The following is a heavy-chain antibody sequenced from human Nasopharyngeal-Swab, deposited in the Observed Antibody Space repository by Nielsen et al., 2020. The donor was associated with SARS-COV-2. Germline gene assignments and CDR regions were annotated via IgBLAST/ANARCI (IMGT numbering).Heavy chain of an antibody. Sequence: SCTVSGGSISSGSYYWSWIRQPAGKGLEWIGRIYTSGSTNYNPSLKSRVTISVDTSKNQFSLKLSSVTAADTAVYYCARAAGYSSGWVDYWGQGTLVTVSS. CDR2: IYTSGST. J-gene: IGHJ4*02. V-gene: IGHV4-61*02. CDR3: ARAAGYSSGWVDY. CDR1: GGSISSGSYY. D-gene: IGHD6-19*01.